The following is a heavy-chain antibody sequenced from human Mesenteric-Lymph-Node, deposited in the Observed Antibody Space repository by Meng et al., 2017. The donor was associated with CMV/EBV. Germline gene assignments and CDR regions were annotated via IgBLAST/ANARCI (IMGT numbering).Heavy chain of an antibody. J-gene: IGHJ6*02. V-gene: IGHV6-1*01. D-gene: IGHD1-1*01. CDR3: ASSLYNWNDGVELGDYGLDV. CDR2: TYYRSKWYN. Sequence: AGWNWIRQSPSRGLEWLGMTYYRSKWYNDYAESVKSRITINPDTSKNQFSLQLNSVTPEDTALYYCASSLYNWNDGVELGDYGLDVWGQGITVTVSS. CDR1: AG.